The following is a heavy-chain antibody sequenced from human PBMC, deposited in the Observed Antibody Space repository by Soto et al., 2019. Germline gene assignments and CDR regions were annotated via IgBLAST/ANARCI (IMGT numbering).Heavy chain of an antibody. D-gene: IGHD6-6*01. Sequence: GGSLRLSCVASGFTFSAYSMNWVRQAPGKGLEWVSYISSGSGTKYYADSVKGRFTISRDNAKNSLYLQMNSLRGEDTAVYYCARGPVIEFPEQLVGGGMDVWGQGTTVTVSS. CDR1: GFTFSAYS. J-gene: IGHJ6*02. V-gene: IGHV3-48*01. CDR3: ARGPVIEFPEQLVGGGMDV. CDR2: ISSGSGTK.